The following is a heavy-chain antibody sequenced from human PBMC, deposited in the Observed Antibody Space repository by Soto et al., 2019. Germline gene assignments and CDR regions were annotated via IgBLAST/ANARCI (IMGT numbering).Heavy chain of an antibody. Sequence: EVQLVASGGDLVPPGGSLRLSCAVSGLTFSTDEMNWVRQAPGKGLEWLAYISYTSTTIKYADSVKGRFAVSRDNAKKSLYLQMNNLRVEDTAIYYCVREGGSLAFDSWGQGILVTVSS. CDR2: ISYTSTTI. D-gene: IGHD1-1*01. CDR3: VREGGSLAFDS. V-gene: IGHV3-48*03. CDR1: GLTFSTDE. J-gene: IGHJ4*02.